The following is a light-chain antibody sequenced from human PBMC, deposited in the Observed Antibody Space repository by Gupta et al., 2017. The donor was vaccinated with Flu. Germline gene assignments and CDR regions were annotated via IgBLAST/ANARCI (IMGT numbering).Light chain of an antibody. V-gene: IGKV1-5*03. CDR3: QQYDSFPLS. Sequence: IQMTQSPSTLSASVGDRVTITCQASQSISNSLAWYQQKPGKAPNLLAYTASTLESGVPSRFSGSGAGTEFTLTITTLQPDDVATYYCQQYDSFPLSFGGGTKVEIK. CDR2: TAS. CDR1: QSISNS. J-gene: IGKJ4*01.